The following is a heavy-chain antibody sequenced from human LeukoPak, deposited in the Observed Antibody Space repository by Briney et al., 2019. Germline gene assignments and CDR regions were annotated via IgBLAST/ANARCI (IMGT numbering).Heavy chain of an antibody. J-gene: IGHJ4*02. CDR2: INQDGRVK. D-gene: IGHD2-8*01. CDR1: GFTFDKYW. V-gene: IGHV3-7*01. Sequence: GGSLRLSCAASGFTFDKYWMDWVRQAPGKGLEWVAQINQDGRVKQYVDSVKGRLTISRDNAKNLVSLQMSSLRAEDTAVYYCARGSDYSNGNIYEDDFEYWGQGTLVTVSS. CDR3: ARGSDYSNGNIYEDDFEY.